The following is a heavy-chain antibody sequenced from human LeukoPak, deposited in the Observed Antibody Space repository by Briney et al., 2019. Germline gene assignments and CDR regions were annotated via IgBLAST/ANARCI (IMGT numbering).Heavy chain of an antibody. CDR3: ARAPAAGVVVVAATNYYYYMDV. J-gene: IGHJ6*03. D-gene: IGHD2-15*01. V-gene: IGHV3-21*01. CDR1: GFTFSSYS. Sequence: GGSLRLSCAASGFTFSSYSMNWVRQAPGKGLEWVSSISSSSSYIYYADSVKGRFTISRDNAKNSLYLQMNSLRAEDTAVYYCARAPAAGVVVVAATNYYYYMDVWGKGTTVTVSS. CDR2: ISSSSSYI.